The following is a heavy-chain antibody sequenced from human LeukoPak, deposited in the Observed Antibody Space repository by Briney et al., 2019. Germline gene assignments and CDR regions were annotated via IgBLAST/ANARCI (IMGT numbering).Heavy chain of an antibody. V-gene: IGHV4-61*02. Sequence: PSQTLSLTCTVSGGSISSGSYYWSWIRQPAGKGLEWIGRIYTSGSTNYNPSLKSRVTISEDTSKNQFSLKLSSVTAADTAVYYCARWQKYHLPYGYFDLWGRGTLVTVSS. J-gene: IGHJ2*01. D-gene: IGHD2-2*01. CDR2: IYTSGST. CDR1: GGSISSGSYY. CDR3: ARWQKYHLPYGYFDL.